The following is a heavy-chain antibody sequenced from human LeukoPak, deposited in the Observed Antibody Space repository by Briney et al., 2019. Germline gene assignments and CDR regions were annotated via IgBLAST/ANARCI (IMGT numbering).Heavy chain of an antibody. CDR1: GYTFTSYG. Sequence: ASVNVSCKASGYTFTSYGISWVRQAPGQGLEWMGWISAYNGNTNYAQKLQGRVTMTTDTSTSTAYMELRSLRSDDTAVYYCARGILGQWRKHFDYWGQGTLVTVSS. J-gene: IGHJ4*02. D-gene: IGHD6-19*01. CDR2: ISAYNGNT. CDR3: ARGILGQWRKHFDY. V-gene: IGHV1-18*01.